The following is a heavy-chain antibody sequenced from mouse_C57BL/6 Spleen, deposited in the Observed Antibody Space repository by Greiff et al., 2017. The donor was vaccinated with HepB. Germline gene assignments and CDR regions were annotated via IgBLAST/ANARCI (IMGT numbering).Heavy chain of an antibody. CDR2: IDPENGDT. D-gene: IGHD2-1*01. V-gene: IGHV14-4*01. Sequence: EVKLQESGAELVRPGASVKLSCTASGFNIKDDYMHWVKQMPEQGLEWIGWIDPENGDTEYASKFQGKATITADTSSNTAYLQLSSLTSEDTAVYYCTTGNYRDYFDYWGQGTTLTVSS. CDR1: GFNIKDDY. J-gene: IGHJ2*01. CDR3: TTGNYRDYFDY.